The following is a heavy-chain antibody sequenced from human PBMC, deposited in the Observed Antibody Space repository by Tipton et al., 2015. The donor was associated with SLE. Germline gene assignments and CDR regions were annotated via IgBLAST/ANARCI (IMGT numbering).Heavy chain of an antibody. CDR2: FYSGGSR. J-gene: IGHJ3*02. CDR3: ARDATGLDAFDI. CDR1: GFRVSSNY. Sequence: SLRLSCAASGFRVSSNYMSWVRQAPGKGLEWVSVFYSGGSRYYADSVKGRFTISRDTSKNTLYLQMNSLRPEDTGVYYCARDATGLDAFDIWGQGTMVTVS. D-gene: IGHD3-9*01. V-gene: IGHV3-53*05.